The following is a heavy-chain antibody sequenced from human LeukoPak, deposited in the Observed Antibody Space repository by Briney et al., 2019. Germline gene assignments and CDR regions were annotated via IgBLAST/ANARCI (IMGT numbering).Heavy chain of an antibody. V-gene: IGHV1-2*02. D-gene: IGHD2-15*01. J-gene: IGHJ3*02. Sequence: GASVKVSCKASGYTFTGYYMHWVRQAPGQGLEWMGWINPNSGGINYAQKFQGRVTMTRETSISTAYMELSRLRSEDTAVYYCASGLAYCSGGSCYSDAFDIWGQGTMVTVSS. CDR1: GYTFTGYY. CDR3: ASGLAYCSGGSCYSDAFDI. CDR2: INPNSGGI.